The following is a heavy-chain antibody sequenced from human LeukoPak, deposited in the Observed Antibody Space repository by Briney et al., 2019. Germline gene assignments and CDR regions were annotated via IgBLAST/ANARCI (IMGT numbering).Heavy chain of an antibody. CDR2: IKPSDNST. D-gene: IGHD2-2*01. CDR3: ARSPHEGGIVPAAKDC. Sequence: GASVKVSCKASGYTFTNYYLHWVRQAPGQGLEWMGIIKPSDNSTYYAQNFQGRVTMTRDTSTSTVYMELSSLRSDDTAVYYCARSPHEGGIVPAAKDCWGQGTLVTVSS. CDR1: GYTFTNYY. V-gene: IGHV1-46*01. J-gene: IGHJ4*02.